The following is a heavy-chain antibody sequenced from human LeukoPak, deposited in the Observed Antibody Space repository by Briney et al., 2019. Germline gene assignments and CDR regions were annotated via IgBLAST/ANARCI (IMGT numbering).Heavy chain of an antibody. J-gene: IGHJ4*02. D-gene: IGHD3-22*01. V-gene: IGHV3-23*01. CDR1: GFTFSGYA. CDR3: AKRIYDSSGYYHYFDY. CDR2: ISGSGGST. Sequence: PGGSLRLSCAASGFTFSGYAMNWVRQAPGKGLEWVSAISGSGGSTYYADSVKGRFTISRDNSKNTLYLQMNSLRAEDTAVYYCAKRIYDSSGYYHYFDYWGQGTLVTVSS.